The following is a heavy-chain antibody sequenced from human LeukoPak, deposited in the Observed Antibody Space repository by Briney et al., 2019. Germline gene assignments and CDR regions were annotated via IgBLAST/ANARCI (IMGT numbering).Heavy chain of an antibody. CDR3: ARESYCSGGSCYSGRAFDI. CDR2: INTDGSST. J-gene: IGHJ3*02. V-gene: IGHV3-74*01. Sequence: GGPLRLSCVASGFNFSLYTMNWVRQAPGKGLVWVSRINTDGSSTYYADSVKGRFTISRDNAKNTLYLQMNSLRAEDTAVYYCARESYCSGGSCYSGRAFDIWGQGTMVTVSS. D-gene: IGHD2-15*01. CDR1: GFNFSLYT.